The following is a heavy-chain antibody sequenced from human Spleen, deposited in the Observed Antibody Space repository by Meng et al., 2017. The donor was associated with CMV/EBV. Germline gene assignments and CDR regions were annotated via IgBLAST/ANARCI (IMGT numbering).Heavy chain of an antibody. Sequence: GESLKISCAASGFTFSSYAMSWVRQAPGKGLEWVSAISGSGGSTYYADSVKGRFTISRDNSKNTLYLQMNSLRAEDTAVYYCAKSITMIVVVRGYFDYWGQGTLVTVSS. V-gene: IGHV3-23*01. CDR1: GFTFSSYA. CDR3: AKSITMIVVVRGYFDY. CDR2: ISGSGGST. J-gene: IGHJ4*02. D-gene: IGHD3-22*01.